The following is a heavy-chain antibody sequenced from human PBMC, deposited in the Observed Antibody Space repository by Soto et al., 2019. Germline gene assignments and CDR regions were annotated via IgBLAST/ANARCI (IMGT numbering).Heavy chain of an antibody. Sequence: QVQLQQWGAGLLKPSETLSLTCAVYGGSFSGYYWSWIRQPPGKGLEWLGEINHSGSTNYNPSLKSRGTISVDTSKNQSSLKLSSVTAADTAVYYCARGKGYCSGGSCRAFAFDIWGQGTMVTVSS. CDR2: INHSGST. J-gene: IGHJ3*02. D-gene: IGHD2-15*01. CDR1: GGSFSGYY. CDR3: ARGKGYCSGGSCRAFAFDI. V-gene: IGHV4-34*01.